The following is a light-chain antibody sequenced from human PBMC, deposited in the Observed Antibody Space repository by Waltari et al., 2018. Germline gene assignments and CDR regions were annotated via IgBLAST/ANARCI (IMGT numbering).Light chain of an antibody. V-gene: IGLV2-14*01. CDR1: SSDVGGYNY. Sequence: QSALTQPASVSGSPGQSITISCTGTSSDVGGYNYVSWYQQHPGKSPKSMIYDVSKRPSGVSNRLSGSKSGNTASLTISGLQDEDEADYYGSSYTSSSTYVVFGGGTKLTVL. CDR3: SSYTSSSTYVV. J-gene: IGLJ2*01. CDR2: DVS.